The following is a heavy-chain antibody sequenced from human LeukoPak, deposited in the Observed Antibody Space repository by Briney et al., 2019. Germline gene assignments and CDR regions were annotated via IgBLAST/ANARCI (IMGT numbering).Heavy chain of an antibody. Sequence: GGSLRLSCAASGFTFSSYWMHWVRQAPGKGLVWVSRINSDGSSTNYADSVKGRFTISRDNAKNSLYLQMNSLRAEDTAVYYCVRDTFSPDAFDIWGQGTMVTVSS. CDR1: GFTFSSYW. D-gene: IGHD3-16*01. J-gene: IGHJ3*02. CDR2: INSDGSST. CDR3: VRDTFSPDAFDI. V-gene: IGHV3-74*01.